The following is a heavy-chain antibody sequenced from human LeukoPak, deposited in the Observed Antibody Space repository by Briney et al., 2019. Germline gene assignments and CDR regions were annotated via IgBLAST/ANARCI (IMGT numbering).Heavy chain of an antibody. CDR3: ARGGPLVVPAAIFDSWFDP. J-gene: IGHJ5*02. CDR2: INPNSGGT. CDR1: GYTFTGYY. D-gene: IGHD2-2*01. V-gene: IGHV1-2*02. Sequence: ASVKVSCKASGYTFTGYYMHWVRQAPGQGLEWMGWINPNSGGTNYAKKFQCRVTMTRDTSISTAYMELSRLRSDDTAVYYCARGGPLVVPAAIFDSWFDPWGQGTLVTVSS.